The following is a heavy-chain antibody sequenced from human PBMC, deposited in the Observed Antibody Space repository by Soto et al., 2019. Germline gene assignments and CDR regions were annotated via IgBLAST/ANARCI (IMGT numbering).Heavy chain of an antibody. CDR2: IKEDGSEE. CDR3: AKLPQYETLTGYLNYFDY. CDR1: GFTFSNYW. Sequence: GGSLRLSCAASGFTFSNYWMSWVRQAPGKGLEWVANIKEDGSEEYYVDSVKGRFTISRDNSKNTLYLQMNSLRAEDTAVYFCAKLPQYETLTGYLNYFDYWGPGILVTAPQ. V-gene: IGHV3-7*05. D-gene: IGHD3-9*01. J-gene: IGHJ4*02.